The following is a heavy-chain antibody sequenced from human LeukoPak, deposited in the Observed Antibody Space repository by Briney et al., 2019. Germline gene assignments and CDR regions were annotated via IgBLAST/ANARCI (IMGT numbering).Heavy chain of an antibody. CDR3: ARVGGFGESSDYYYMDV. CDR2: IIPIFGTA. V-gene: IGHV1-69*13. D-gene: IGHD3-10*01. J-gene: IGHJ6*03. Sequence: SVKVSCKASGGTFSSYAISWVRQAPGQGLEWMGGIIPIFGTANYAQKFQGRVTITADESTSTAYMELSSLRSEDTAVYYCARVGGFGESSDYYYMDVWGKGTTVTISS. CDR1: GGTFSSYA.